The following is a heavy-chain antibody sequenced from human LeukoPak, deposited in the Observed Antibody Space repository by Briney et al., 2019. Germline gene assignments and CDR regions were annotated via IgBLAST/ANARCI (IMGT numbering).Heavy chain of an antibody. D-gene: IGHD3-22*01. Sequence: GASVKVSCKASGYTFTSYYMHWVRQAPGQGLEWMGVINPSGGSTSYSQKFQGRVTMTRYTSTSTVYMELSSLRSEDTAVYYCAREITMIGEAFDIWGQGTMVTVSS. J-gene: IGHJ3*02. CDR1: GYTFTSYY. V-gene: IGHV1-46*01. CDR2: INPSGGST. CDR3: AREITMIGEAFDI.